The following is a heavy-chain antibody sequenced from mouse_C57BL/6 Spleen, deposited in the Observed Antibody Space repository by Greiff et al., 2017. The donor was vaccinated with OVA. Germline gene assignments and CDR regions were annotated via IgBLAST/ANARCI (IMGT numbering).Heavy chain of an antibody. CDR3: ARGDTVVDYYAMDY. V-gene: IGHV2-2*01. D-gene: IGHD1-1*01. CDR1: GFSLTSYG. CDR2: IWSGGST. Sequence: QVHVKQSGPGLVQPSQSLSITCTVSGFSLTSYGVHWVRQSPGKGLEWLGVIWSGGSTDYNAAFISRLSISKDNSKSQVFFKMNSLQADDTAIYYCARGDTVVDYYAMDYWGQGTSVTVSS. J-gene: IGHJ4*01.